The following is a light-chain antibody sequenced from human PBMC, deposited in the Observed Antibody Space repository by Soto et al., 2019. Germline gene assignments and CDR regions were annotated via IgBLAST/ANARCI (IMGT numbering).Light chain of an antibody. J-gene: IGKJ1*01. V-gene: IGKV3-20*01. CDR3: QQYGSSPRT. CDR1: QSVSSSY. Sequence: EIVMTQYPGTLSVSQGERATLSCRASQSVSSSYLAWYQQKPGQAPRLLIYGASSRATGIPDRFIGSGSGTDFTRTISRREPEDLAVYYCQQYGSSPRTFGQGTKVDI. CDR2: GAS.